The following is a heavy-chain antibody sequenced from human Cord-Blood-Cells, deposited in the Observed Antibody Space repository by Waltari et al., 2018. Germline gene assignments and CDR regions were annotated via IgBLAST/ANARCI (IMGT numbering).Heavy chain of an antibody. CDR2: IDWDDDK. J-gene: IGHJ3*02. CDR1: GFSLSTSGMC. CDR3: ARASPRTPSADQYQSDAFDI. D-gene: IGHD2-2*01. V-gene: IGHV2-70*01. Sequence: QVTLRESGPALVKPTQTLTLTCTFSGFSLSTSGMCVSWIRQPPGKALDWLALIDWDDDKYYSTSVKNKLTISKDTSKNQVVLTMTNMDPVDTATYYCARASPRTPSADQYQSDAFDIWGQGTMVTVSS.